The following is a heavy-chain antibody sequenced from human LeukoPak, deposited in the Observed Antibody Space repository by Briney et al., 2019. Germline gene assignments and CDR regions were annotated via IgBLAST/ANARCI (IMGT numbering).Heavy chain of an antibody. V-gene: IGHV3-23*01. CDR3: AKSLALLVVTSVDY. D-gene: IGHD3-22*01. J-gene: IGHJ4*02. CDR1: GFRFSNYA. CDR2: ISGGGGST. Sequence: GGSLRLSCAASGFRFSNYAMSWVRQPPGKGLEWVSAISGGGGSTYYADSVRGRFTISRDNSKNTLYLQMNSLRAEDTAVYYCAKSLALLVVTSVDYWGLGTLVTVSS.